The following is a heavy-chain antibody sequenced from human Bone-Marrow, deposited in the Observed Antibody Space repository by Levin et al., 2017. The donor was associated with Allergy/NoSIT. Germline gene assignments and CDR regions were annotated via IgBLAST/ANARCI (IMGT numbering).Heavy chain of an antibody. Sequence: SVKVSCKASGDIFSRYTITWVRQAPGQGLEWMGRIIPILGVANYAQNFQGRTTITADKSTSTAYMELNSLTSEDTAIFYCAKDRGGLTGVVFYIWGQGTMVTVSS. D-gene: IGHD7-27*01. J-gene: IGHJ3*02. CDR2: IIPILGVA. CDR1: GDIFSRYT. V-gene: IGHV1-69*04. CDR3: AKDRGGLTGVVFYI.